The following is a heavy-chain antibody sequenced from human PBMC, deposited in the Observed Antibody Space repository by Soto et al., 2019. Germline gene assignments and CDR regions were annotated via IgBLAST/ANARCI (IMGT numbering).Heavy chain of an antibody. CDR3: ARTMSTDIVVVVAAPVWFDP. D-gene: IGHD2-15*01. V-gene: IGHV4-30-4*01. CDR1: GGSISSGDYY. J-gene: IGHJ5*02. Sequence: SETLSLTCTVSGGSISSGDYYWSWIRQPPGKGLEWIGYIYYSGSTYYNPSLKSRVTISVDTSKNQFSLKLSSVTAADTAVYYCARTMSTDIVVVVAAPVWFDPWGQGTLVTVS. CDR2: IYYSGST.